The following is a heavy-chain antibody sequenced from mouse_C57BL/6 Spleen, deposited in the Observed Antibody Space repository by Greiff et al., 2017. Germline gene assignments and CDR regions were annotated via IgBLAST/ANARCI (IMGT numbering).Heavy chain of an antibody. Sequence: SGPELVKPGASVKMSCKASGYTFTDYNMHWVKQSHGKSLEWIGYINPNNGGTSYNQKFKGKATLTVNKSSSTAYMELRSLTSEDSAVYYCASDYGSSRYAMDYWGQGTSVTVSS. CDR1: GYTFTDYN. CDR3: ASDYGSSRYAMDY. V-gene: IGHV1-22*01. J-gene: IGHJ4*01. D-gene: IGHD1-1*01. CDR2: INPNNGGT.